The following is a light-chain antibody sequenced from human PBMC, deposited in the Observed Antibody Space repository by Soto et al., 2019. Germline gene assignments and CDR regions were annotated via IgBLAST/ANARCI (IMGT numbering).Light chain of an antibody. V-gene: IGKV3-15*01. CDR2: DTS. CDR3: QQYNNWWT. CDR1: QSLNSN. J-gene: IGKJ1*01. Sequence: ILRTQSQATLSVSPGERVTLSCRASQSLNSNLAWYQQRPGQAPRLLIYDTSTRATGIPARFSGSGYGTEFTLTISSLQSEDFAVYYCQQYNNWWTFGQGTKVEIK.